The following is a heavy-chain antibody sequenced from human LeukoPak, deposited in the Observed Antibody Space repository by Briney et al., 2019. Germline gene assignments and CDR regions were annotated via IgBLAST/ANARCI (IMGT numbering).Heavy chain of an antibody. J-gene: IGHJ4*02. CDR1: GFTFSNYW. D-gene: IGHD5-18*01. CDR3: ERVLDTAGIGH. V-gene: IGHV3-7*01. Sequence: GGSLRLSCAASGFTFSNYWMTWVRQAPGKGLEWVANIKQDGSEKYYVDSVKGRFTISRDNAKNSLYLQMNSLRVEDTAVYYCERVLDTAGIGHWGQGTLVTVSS. CDR2: IKQDGSEK.